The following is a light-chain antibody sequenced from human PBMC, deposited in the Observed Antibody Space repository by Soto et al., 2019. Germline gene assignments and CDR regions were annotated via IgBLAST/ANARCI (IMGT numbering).Light chain of an antibody. Sequence: IWMTQSPSLLSASTGDRVTISCRMSQTISSWLAWYQQKPGKAPKLLIYKASTLKSGVPSRFSGSGSGTEFTLTISSLQPDDSATYYCQNYNQYSRTFGQGTKVDIK. V-gene: IGKV1-5*03. CDR1: QTISSW. J-gene: IGKJ1*01. CDR2: KAS. CDR3: QNYNQYSRT.